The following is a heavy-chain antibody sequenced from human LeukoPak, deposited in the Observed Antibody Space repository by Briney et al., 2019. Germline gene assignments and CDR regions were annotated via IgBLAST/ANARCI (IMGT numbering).Heavy chain of an antibody. V-gene: IGHV3-7*01. D-gene: IGHD2-2*01. J-gene: IGHJ6*02. Sequence: GGSLRLSCAASGFTFSTYWMSWVRQAPGKGLEWVANIKQDGSEKYYVDSVKGRFTISRDNAKNSLNLQMNSLRAEDTAVYYCARYDDIVVVPAAIDSLYYYYYGMDVWGQGTTVTASS. CDR3: ARYDDIVVVPAAIDSLYYYYYGMDV. CDR1: GFTFSTYW. CDR2: IKQDGSEK.